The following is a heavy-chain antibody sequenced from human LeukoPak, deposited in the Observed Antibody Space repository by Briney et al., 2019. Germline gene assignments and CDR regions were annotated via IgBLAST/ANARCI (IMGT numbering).Heavy chain of an antibody. CDR2: ISYDGSNK. CDR3: AGGGIAAREDFDY. D-gene: IGHD6-6*01. Sequence: GGSLRLSCAASGFTFSSYAMHWVRQAPGKGLEWVAVISYDGSNKYYADSVKGRFTISRDNSKNTLYLQMNSLRAEDTAVYYCAGGGIAAREDFDYWGQGTLVTVSS. CDR1: GFTFSSYA. V-gene: IGHV3-30-3*01. J-gene: IGHJ4*02.